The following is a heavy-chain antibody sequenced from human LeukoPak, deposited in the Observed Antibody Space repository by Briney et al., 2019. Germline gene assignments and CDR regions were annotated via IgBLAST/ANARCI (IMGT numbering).Heavy chain of an antibody. J-gene: IGHJ3*02. CDR1: GYTFTDYY. Sequence: ASVKVSCKASGYTFTDYYMHWVRQAPGQGLEWMGWINPDSGVTNYPQKFQGRVTMTRDTSSSTAYMEQIRLRSDDTAVYYCARDGTFDIWGQGTMVTVSS. CDR3: ARDGTFDI. CDR2: INPDSGVT. D-gene: IGHD2-15*01. V-gene: IGHV1-2*02.